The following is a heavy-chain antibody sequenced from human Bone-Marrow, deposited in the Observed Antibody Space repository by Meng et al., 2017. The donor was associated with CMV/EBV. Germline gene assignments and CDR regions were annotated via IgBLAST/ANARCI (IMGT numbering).Heavy chain of an antibody. CDR2: IKQDGSEK. V-gene: IGHV3-7*01. Sequence: GESLKISCAASGFTFSSHWMSWVRQAPGKGLEWVANIKQDGSEKYYVDSVKGRFTISRDNAKNSLFLQMNSLRVEDTAVYYCARVISDDFWSGHYPSGCYGMDVWGQGTTVTVSS. D-gene: IGHD3-3*01. CDR1: GFTFSSHW. J-gene: IGHJ6*02. CDR3: ARVISDDFWSGHYPSGCYGMDV.